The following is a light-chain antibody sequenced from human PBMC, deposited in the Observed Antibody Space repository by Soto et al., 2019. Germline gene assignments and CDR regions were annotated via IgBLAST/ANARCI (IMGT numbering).Light chain of an antibody. CDR3: SSYTSTNTV. V-gene: IGLV2-14*03. Sequence: QSALTQPASVSGSPGQSITISGTGISSDVGGYNYVSWYQQHPGKAPKLMIYDVSDRPSGISNRFSGSKSGNTASLTISGLQTEDEADYYCSSYTSTNTVFGGGTKLTVL. J-gene: IGLJ2*01. CDR1: SSDVGGYNY. CDR2: DVS.